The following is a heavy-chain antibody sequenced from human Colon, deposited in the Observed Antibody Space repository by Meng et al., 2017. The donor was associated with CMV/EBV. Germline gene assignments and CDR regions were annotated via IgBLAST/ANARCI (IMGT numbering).Heavy chain of an antibody. CDR3: AKIRKGGYCTGGSCFDT. CDR2: ISDSGYT. V-gene: IGHV3-23*01. CDR1: GFAFSDYA. D-gene: IGHD2-8*02. J-gene: IGHJ5*02. Sequence: GESLKISCAASGFAFSDYAMTWVRRAPGKGLEWVSFISDSGYTNYGDHVNGRFTISRDNSKNTVFLQMSSLRADDTGIYFCAKIRKGGYCTGGSCFDTWGQGTQVTVSS.